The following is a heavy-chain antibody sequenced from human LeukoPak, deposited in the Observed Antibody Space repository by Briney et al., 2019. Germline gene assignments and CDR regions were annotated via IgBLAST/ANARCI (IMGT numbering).Heavy chain of an antibody. D-gene: IGHD1-26*01. V-gene: IGHV3-23*01. CDR2: ISGSGGST. CDR3: AKAPHGVVGAFNYFDY. CDR1: GFTFSSYA. Sequence: GGSLRLSCAASGFTFSSYAMSWVRQAPGKGLEWVSAISGSGGSTYYADSVKGRFTISRDNSKNTLYLQMNSLRAEDTAVYYCAKAPHGVVGAFNYFDYWGQGTLVTVSP. J-gene: IGHJ4*02.